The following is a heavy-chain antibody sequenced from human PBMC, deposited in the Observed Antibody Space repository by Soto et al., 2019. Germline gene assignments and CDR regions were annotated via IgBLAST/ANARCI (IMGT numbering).Heavy chain of an antibody. CDR1: GFTFSSYA. D-gene: IGHD3-16*01. J-gene: IGHJ4*02. CDR2: IYSGGST. V-gene: IGHV3-23*03. CDR3: ARATRYFGSFDS. Sequence: GGSLRLSCAASGFTFSSYAMSWVRQAPGKGLEWVSIIYSGGSTYYSESVKGRTTISRDTSKNIVFLQVNSLRAEDTAVYYCARATRYFGSFDSWGQGTLVTVSS.